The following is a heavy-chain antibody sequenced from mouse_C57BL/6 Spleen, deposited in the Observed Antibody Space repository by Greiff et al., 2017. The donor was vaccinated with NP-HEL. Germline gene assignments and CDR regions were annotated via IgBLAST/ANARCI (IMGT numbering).Heavy chain of an antibody. CDR2: ISYDGSN. Sequence: DVKLQESGPGLVKPSQSLSLTCSVTGYSITSGYYWNWIRQFPGNKLEWMGYISYDGSNNYNPSLKNRISITRDTSKNQFFLKLNSVTTEDTATYYCAREGSSGLGYWGQGTTLTVSS. D-gene: IGHD3-2*02. V-gene: IGHV3-6*01. CDR3: AREGSSGLGY. CDR1: GYSITSGYY. J-gene: IGHJ2*01.